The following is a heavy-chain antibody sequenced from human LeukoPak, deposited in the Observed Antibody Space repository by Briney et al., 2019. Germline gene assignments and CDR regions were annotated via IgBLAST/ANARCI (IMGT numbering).Heavy chain of an antibody. Sequence: ASVKVSCKASGYTFTSYYMHWVRQAPGQGLEWMGIINPSGGSTSYAQKFQGRVTMTRDTSTSTVYMELSSLRSEDTAVYYCARGVHAIFGANYFDYWGQGTLVTVSP. CDR3: ARGVHAIFGANYFDY. CDR1: GYTFTSYY. V-gene: IGHV1-46*01. CDR2: INPSGGST. J-gene: IGHJ4*02. D-gene: IGHD3-10*01.